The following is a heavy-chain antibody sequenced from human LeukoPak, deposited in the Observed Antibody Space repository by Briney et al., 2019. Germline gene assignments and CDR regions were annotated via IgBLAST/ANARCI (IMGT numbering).Heavy chain of an antibody. CDR2: ISSRGSTI. CDR1: GFTFSDYY. CDR3: TLLAARPGNDY. D-gene: IGHD6-6*01. Sequence: PGGSLRLSCAASGFTFSDYYMSWIRQAPGKGLEWVSYISSRGSTIYYADSVKGRFTISRDYAKNSLYLQMNSLRAEDTAVYYCTLLAARPGNDYWGQGTLVTVSS. J-gene: IGHJ4*02. V-gene: IGHV3-11*01.